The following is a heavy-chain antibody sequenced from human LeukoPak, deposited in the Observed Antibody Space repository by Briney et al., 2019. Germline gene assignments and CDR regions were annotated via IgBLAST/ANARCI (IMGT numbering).Heavy chain of an antibody. CDR2: ISGTGYNT. V-gene: IGHV3-23*01. CDR1: GFTFRNCA. Sequence: GGSLRLSCAASGFTFRNCAMSWVRQAPGKGLEWVSGISGTGYNTYYADSVKGRFTISRDNSKNTLYLQMNSLGAEDTAVYYCAKHVPGSLFYFDYWGQRTLVTVSS. CDR3: AKHVPGSLFYFDY. J-gene: IGHJ4*02. D-gene: IGHD3-10*01.